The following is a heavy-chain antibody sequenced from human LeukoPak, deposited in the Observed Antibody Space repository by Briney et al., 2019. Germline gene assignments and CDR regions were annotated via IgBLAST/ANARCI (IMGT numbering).Heavy chain of an antibody. Sequence: ASVKVSCKASGYTFSDYDINWVRQAAGQGLEWMGWMNPITGSTGYVQKFRGRIIMTRDTSITTAFLELTSLTSDDTAIYYCARVRRFPTVWLVPWGQGTLVSVFS. CDR2: MNPITGST. V-gene: IGHV1-8*01. CDR3: ARVRRFPTVWLVP. D-gene: IGHD3-10*01. J-gene: IGHJ5*02. CDR1: GYTFSDYD.